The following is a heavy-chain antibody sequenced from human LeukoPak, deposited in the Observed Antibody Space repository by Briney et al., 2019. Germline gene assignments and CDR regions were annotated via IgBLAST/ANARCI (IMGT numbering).Heavy chain of an antibody. CDR2: IYYRGST. CDR3: ARHSDYYGSGSYYRLDY. D-gene: IGHD3-10*01. Sequence: SETLSLTCTASGGSISSYYWSWVRQPPGKGLEGIGYIYYRGSTNYNPSLKSRVTISVDTSKNQFSLKLSSVTAADTAVYYCARHSDYYGSGSYYRLDYWGQGTLVTVSS. CDR1: GGSISSYY. V-gene: IGHV4-59*08. J-gene: IGHJ4*02.